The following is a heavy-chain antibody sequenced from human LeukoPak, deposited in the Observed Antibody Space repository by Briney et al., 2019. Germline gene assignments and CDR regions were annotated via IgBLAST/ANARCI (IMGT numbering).Heavy chain of an antibody. D-gene: IGHD3-10*01. V-gene: IGHV3-23*01. CDR1: GFTFSNAW. CDR3: AKDPDYYGSGSSYFDY. Sequence: GGSLRLSCAASGFTFSNAWMSWVRQAPGKGLEWVSAISGSSGSTYYADSVKGRFTISRDNSKNTLYLQMNSLRAEDTAVYYCAKDPDYYGSGSSYFDYWGQGTLVTVSS. J-gene: IGHJ4*02. CDR2: ISGSSGST.